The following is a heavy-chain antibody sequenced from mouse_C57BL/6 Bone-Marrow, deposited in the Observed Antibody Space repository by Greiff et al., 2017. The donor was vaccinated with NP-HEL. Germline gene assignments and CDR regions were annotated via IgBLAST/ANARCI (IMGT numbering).Heavy chain of an antibody. J-gene: IGHJ2*01. Sequence: VMLVESGAELVKPGASVKISCKASGYAFSSYWMNWVKQRPGKGLEWIGQIYPGDGDTNYNGKFKGKATLTADKSSSRAYMQLSSLTAADSAVYSCARFGLRRVDFDYWGQGTTLTVSS. CDR1: GYAFSSYW. D-gene: IGHD2-12*01. V-gene: IGHV1-80*01. CDR3: ARFGLRRVDFDY. CDR2: IYPGDGDT.